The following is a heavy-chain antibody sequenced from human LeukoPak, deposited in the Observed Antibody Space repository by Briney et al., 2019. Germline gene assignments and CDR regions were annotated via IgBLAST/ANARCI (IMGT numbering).Heavy chain of an antibody. CDR2: MYYSGST. CDR1: GGAITNYY. Sequence: PSETLSLTCTVSGGAITNYYWSWIRQPPGKGLEWIGYMYYSGSTNYNPSLKSRVTMSVDTSNNQISLKMTSLTAADTAVYYCATAPAGQPYYYMDVWGKGTTVTVSS. V-gene: IGHV4-59*01. J-gene: IGHJ6*03. D-gene: IGHD2-2*01. CDR3: ATAPAGQPYYYMDV.